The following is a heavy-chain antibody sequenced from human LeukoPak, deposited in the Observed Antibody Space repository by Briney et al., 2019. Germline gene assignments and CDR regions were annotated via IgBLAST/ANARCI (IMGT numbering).Heavy chain of an antibody. J-gene: IGHJ2*01. CDR3: ARAGPSYYDILTGYPKLYFGL. CDR2: IYYSGST. V-gene: IGHV4-31*03. Sequence: SQTLSLTCTVSGGSISSGGYYWSWIRQHPGKGLEWIGYIYYSGSTYYNPSLKSRVTISVDTSKNQFSLKLSSVTAADTAVYYCARAGPSYYDILTGYPKLYFGLWGRGTLVTVSS. D-gene: IGHD3-9*01. CDR1: GGSISSGGYY.